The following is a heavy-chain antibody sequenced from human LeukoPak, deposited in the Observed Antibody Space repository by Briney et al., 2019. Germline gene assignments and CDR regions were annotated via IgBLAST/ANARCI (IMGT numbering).Heavy chain of an antibody. CDR1: GYTFTGYY. V-gene: IGHV1-2*02. J-gene: IGHJ5*02. CDR3: ARDLFPAAAGKELDP. D-gene: IGHD6-13*01. Sequence: ASVKVSCKASGYTFTGYYMHWVRQAPGQGLEWMGWINPNSGGTNYAQKFQGRVTMTRDTSISTAYMELSRLRSDDTAVYYCARDLFPAAAGKELDPWGQGTLVTVSS. CDR2: INPNSGGT.